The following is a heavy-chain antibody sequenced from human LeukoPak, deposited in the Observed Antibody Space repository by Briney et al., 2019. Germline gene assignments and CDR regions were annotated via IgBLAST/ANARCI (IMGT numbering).Heavy chain of an antibody. CDR3: ARSGLDAFDI. CDR1: GFTFSSYS. D-gene: IGHD3/OR15-3a*01. J-gene: IGHJ3*02. CDR2: ISSSSSYI. V-gene: IGHV3-21*01. Sequence: GGSLRLSCAASGFTFSSYSMNWVRQAPGKGLEWVSSISSSSSYIYYADSVKGRFTISRDNAKHSLYLQMNSLRAEDTAVYYCARSGLDAFDIWGQGTTVTVSS.